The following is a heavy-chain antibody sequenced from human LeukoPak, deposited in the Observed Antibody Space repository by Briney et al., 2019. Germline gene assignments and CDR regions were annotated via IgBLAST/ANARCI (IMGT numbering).Heavy chain of an antibody. D-gene: IGHD6-13*01. V-gene: IGHV4-59*05. CDR3: ARGYSSSWYPVRWFDY. Sequence: PSETLSLTCTVSGGSISSYYWSWIWQPPGKGLEWIGSIYYSGSTYYNPSLKSRVTISVDTSKNQFSLKLSSVTAADTAVYYCARGYSSSWYPVRWFDYWGQGTLVTVSS. J-gene: IGHJ4*02. CDR1: GGSISSYY. CDR2: IYYSGST.